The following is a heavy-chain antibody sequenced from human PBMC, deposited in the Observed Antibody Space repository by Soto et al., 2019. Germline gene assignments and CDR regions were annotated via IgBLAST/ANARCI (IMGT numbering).Heavy chain of an antibody. CDR2: INHSGST. D-gene: IGHD2-2*01. CDR1: CGSFSGYY. J-gene: IGHJ5*02. V-gene: IGHV4-34*01. CDR3: ARVSLQYCSSTSCYPSWFDP. Sequence: SETLSLTCAVYCGSFSGYYWSWIRQPPGKGLEWIGEINHSGSTNYNPSLKSRVTISVDTSKNQFSLKLSSVTAADTAVYYCARVSLQYCSSTSCYPSWFDPWGQGTLVTVSS.